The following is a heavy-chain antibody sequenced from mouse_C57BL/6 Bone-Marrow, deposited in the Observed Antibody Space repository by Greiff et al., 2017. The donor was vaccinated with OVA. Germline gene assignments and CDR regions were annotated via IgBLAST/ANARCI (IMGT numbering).Heavy chain of an antibody. D-gene: IGHD3-2*02. CDR3: ARGQLRLRSYLDD. CDR2: INPSNGGT. Sequence: QVQLQQPGTELVKPGASVKLSCKASGYTFTSYWMHWVKQRPGQGLEWIGNINPSNGGTNYNEKFKSKATLTVDKSSSTAYMQRSRLTSEDAAVYYCARGQLRLRSYLDDWGQGTTLTVAS. J-gene: IGHJ2*01. CDR1: GYTFTSYW. V-gene: IGHV1-53*01.